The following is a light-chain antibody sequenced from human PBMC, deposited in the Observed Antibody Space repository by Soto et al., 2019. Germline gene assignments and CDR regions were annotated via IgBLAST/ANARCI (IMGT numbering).Light chain of an antibody. J-gene: IGKJ2*01. CDR1: QSINHY. CDR2: VAS. Sequence: DIQMTQSPSSLSASVGDRVTITCRASQSINHYLHWYQQKPWKAPKLLIYVASSLQSWVPSRFRGSGSGTDFSLSIISLQPEDFATYSCQQSYITPYTLGQVTKVEIK. CDR3: QQSYITPYT. V-gene: IGKV1-39*01.